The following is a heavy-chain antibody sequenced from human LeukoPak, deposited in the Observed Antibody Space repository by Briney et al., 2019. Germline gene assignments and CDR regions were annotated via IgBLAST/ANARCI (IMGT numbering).Heavy chain of an antibody. CDR2: IIPSSGDT. V-gene: IGHV1-2*02. D-gene: IGHD1-20*01. Sequence: GASVKVSCKASGYTFTGYYMHWLRPAPGQGLEWMGWIIPSSGDTNYAQRFKGRLTMTRDTSISTAYMDLSRLRSDDTAVYYCVRGGHNWVYDYWGQGTLVTVSS. CDR3: VRGGHNWVYDY. CDR1: GYTFTGYY. J-gene: IGHJ4*02.